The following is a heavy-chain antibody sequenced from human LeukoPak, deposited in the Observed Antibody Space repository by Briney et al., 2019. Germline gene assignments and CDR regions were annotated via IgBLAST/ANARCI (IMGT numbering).Heavy chain of an antibody. V-gene: IGHV3-30*18. J-gene: IGHJ6*02. D-gene: IGHD3-10*01. CDR1: GFTFSSYG. CDR3: AKGIIWFGDLYYGMDV. CDR2: ISYDGSNK. Sequence: PGRSLRLSCAAFGFTFSSYGMHWVRQAPGKGLEWVAVISYDGSNKYYADSVKGRFTISRDNSKNTLYLQMNSLRAEDTAVYYCAKGIIWFGDLYYGMDVWGQGTTVTVSS.